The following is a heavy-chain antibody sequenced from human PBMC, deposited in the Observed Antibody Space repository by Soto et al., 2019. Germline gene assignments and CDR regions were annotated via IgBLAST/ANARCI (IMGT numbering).Heavy chain of an antibody. CDR3: TTELWTLDYDYGDYGHD. Sequence: GGSRSLSCAASGFTFSNAWMSWVRQAPGKGLEWVGRIKSKTDGGTTDYAAPVKGRFTISRDDSKNTLYLQMNSLKTGDTAVYSCTTELWTLDYDYGDYGHDWGQRTLVTVP. CDR2: IKSKTDGGTT. V-gene: IGHV3-15*01. J-gene: IGHJ4*02. D-gene: IGHD4-17*01. CDR1: GFTFSNAW.